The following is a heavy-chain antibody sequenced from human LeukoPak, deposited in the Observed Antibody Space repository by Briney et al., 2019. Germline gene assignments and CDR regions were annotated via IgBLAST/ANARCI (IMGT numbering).Heavy chain of an antibody. CDR3: ARDVWDNWNQDAFDI. J-gene: IGHJ3*02. CDR1: GGSISSYY. V-gene: IGHV4-4*07. D-gene: IGHD1-20*01. CDR2: IYTSGST. Sequence: SETLSLTCTVSGGSISSYYWSWIRQPAGKGLEWIGRIYTSGSTNYNPSLKSRVTMSVDTSKNQFSLKLSSVTAADTAVYYCARDVWDNWNQDAFDIWGQGTMVTVSS.